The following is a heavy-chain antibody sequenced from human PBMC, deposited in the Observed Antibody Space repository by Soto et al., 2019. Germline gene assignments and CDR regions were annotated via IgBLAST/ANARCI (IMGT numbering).Heavy chain of an antibody. D-gene: IGHD6-19*01. J-gene: IGHJ6*02. V-gene: IGHV1-69*13. CDR2: IIPIFGTA. Sequence: ASVKVSCKASGGTFSSYAISWVRQAPGQGLEWMGGIIPIFGTANYAQKFQGRVTITADESTSTAYMELSSLRSEDTAVYYCAGPGYSSGWSDVYYYGMDVWGQGTTVTVSS. CDR1: GGTFSSYA. CDR3: AGPGYSSGWSDVYYYGMDV.